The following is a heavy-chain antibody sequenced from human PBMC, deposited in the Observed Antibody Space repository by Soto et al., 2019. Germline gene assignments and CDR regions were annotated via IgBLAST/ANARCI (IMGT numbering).Heavy chain of an antibody. CDR1: GFTFSSYS. Sequence: GGSLRLSCAASGFTFSSYSMNWVRQAPGKGLEWVSYISSSSSTIYYADSVKGRFTISRDNAKNSLYLQMNSLRDEDTAVYYCARRGADSSGYYFIAFDYWGQGTLVTVSS. CDR2: ISSSSSTI. D-gene: IGHD3-22*01. J-gene: IGHJ4*02. V-gene: IGHV3-48*02. CDR3: ARRGADSSGYYFIAFDY.